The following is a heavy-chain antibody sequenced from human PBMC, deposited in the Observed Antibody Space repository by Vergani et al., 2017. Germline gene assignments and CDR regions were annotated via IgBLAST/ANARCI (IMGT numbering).Heavy chain of an antibody. Sequence: VQLVESGGVVVQPGGSLRLSCAASGFTFSSYGMHWVRQAPGKGLEWVAVISYDGSNKYYADSVKGRFTISRDNSKNTLYLQMNSLRAEDTAVYYCANKSLSSGRYYYYYYYMDVWGKGTTVTVSS. CDR1: GFTFSSYG. CDR2: ISYDGSNK. CDR3: ANKSLSSGRYYYYYYYMDV. D-gene: IGHD6-6*01. J-gene: IGHJ6*03. V-gene: IGHV3-30*18.